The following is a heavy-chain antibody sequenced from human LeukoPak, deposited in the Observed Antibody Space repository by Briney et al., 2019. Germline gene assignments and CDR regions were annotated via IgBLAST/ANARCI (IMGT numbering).Heavy chain of an antibody. CDR2: ISSGSTYT. V-gene: IGHV3-11*05. Sequence: PGGSLRLSCAASGFTFSDNYMSWIRQAPGKGLEWVSYISSGSTYTNYADSVKGRFTISRDNAKKSLYLQMNSLRAEDTAVYYCAGDEQLVLGYFQHSGQGTLVTVSS. CDR3: AGDEQLVLGYFQH. J-gene: IGHJ1*01. CDR1: GFTFSDNY. D-gene: IGHD6-13*01.